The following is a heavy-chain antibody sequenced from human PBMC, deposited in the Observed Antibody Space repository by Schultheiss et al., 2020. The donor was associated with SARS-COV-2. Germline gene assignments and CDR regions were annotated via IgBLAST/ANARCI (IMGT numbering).Heavy chain of an antibody. D-gene: IGHD6-13*01. J-gene: IGHJ5*02. Sequence: GESLKISCAASGFTFSSYAMSWVRQAPGKGLEWVSSISSSSSSIYYADSVKGRFTVSRDNAGNTLYLQMNNLRVEDTAMYYCARARAEQHLPFSWGPIPHPTTWFDPWGQGTLVTVSS. CDR1: GFTFSSYA. V-gene: IGHV3-21*01. CDR3: ARARAEQHLPFSWGPIPHPTTWFDP. CDR2: ISSSSSSI.